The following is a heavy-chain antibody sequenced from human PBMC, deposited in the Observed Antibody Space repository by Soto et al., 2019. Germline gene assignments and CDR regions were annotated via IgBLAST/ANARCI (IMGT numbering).Heavy chain of an antibody. Sequence: QMQLVQSGPEVKKPGTSVKVSCKASGFPFSKSDVQWVRQARGQRLEWIGGIVVGSGNTNYAQKFQESVTITRDMSTSTVSMELSGLRSEDTAVYYCAAPAYGDYWYFDLWGRGTLVTVSP. CDR1: GFPFSKSD. J-gene: IGHJ2*01. D-gene: IGHD4-17*01. CDR2: IVVGSGNT. V-gene: IGHV1-58*01. CDR3: AAPAYGDYWYFDL.